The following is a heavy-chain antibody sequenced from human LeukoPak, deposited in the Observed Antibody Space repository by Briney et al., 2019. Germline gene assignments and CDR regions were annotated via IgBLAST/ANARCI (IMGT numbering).Heavy chain of an antibody. Sequence: GGSLRLSCAASGFTFSSYAMSWVRQAPGKGLEWVSAISGSGGSTYYADSVKGRFTISRDNSKNTLYLQMNSLRAEDTAVYCCAKSSEVRYFDWLDHFDYWGQGTLVTVSS. J-gene: IGHJ4*02. D-gene: IGHD3-9*01. V-gene: IGHV3-23*01. CDR2: ISGSGGST. CDR1: GFTFSSYA. CDR3: AKSSEVRYFDWLDHFDY.